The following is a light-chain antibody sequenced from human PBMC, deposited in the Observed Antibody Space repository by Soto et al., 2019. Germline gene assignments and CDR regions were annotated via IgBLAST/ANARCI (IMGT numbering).Light chain of an antibody. CDR2: GNS. J-gene: IGLJ1*01. CDR1: SSNIGAGYD. V-gene: IGLV1-40*01. CDR3: QSYDSSVTLRV. Sequence: QSVLTQPPSVSRAPGQRVTISCTGSSSNIGAGYDVHWYQQLPGTAPKLLIYGNSNRPSGVPDRFSGSKSGTSASLAITGLQADDEADYYCQSYDSSVTLRVFGTGTKVTVL.